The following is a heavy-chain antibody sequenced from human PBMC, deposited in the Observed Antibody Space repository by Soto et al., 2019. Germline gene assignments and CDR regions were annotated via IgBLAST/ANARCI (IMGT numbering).Heavy chain of an antibody. J-gene: IGHJ1*01. CDR3: AKNPSPIGGDYAPAAPPPTFQH. CDR2: ISGSGGST. Sequence: GGSLRLSCAASGFTFSSYAMSWVRQAPGKGLEWVSAISGSGGSTYYADSVKGRFAISRDNSKNTLYLQMNSLRAEDTAVYYCAKNPSPIGGDYAPAAPPPTFQHWGQGTLVTVSS. D-gene: IGHD4-17*01. CDR1: GFTFSSYA. V-gene: IGHV3-23*01.